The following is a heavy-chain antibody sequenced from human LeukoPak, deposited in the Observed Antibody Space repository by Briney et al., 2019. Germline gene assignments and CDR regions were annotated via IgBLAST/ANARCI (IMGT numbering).Heavy chain of an antibody. CDR3: ARDAQRGFDYSNSLEY. D-gene: IGHD4-11*01. Sequence: PGGSLRLSCAASGFIFSHYGMHWVRQAPGKGLEWVAVIWSDGSNRFYAGSVKGRFTISRDNSQNTLFLQMNSLRAGDTAMYYCARDAQRGFDYSNSLEYWGHGTLVTVSS. V-gene: IGHV3-33*01. CDR1: GFIFSHYG. CDR2: IWSDGSNR. J-gene: IGHJ4*01.